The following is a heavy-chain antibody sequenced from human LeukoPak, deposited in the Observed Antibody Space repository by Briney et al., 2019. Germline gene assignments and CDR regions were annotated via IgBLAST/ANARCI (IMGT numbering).Heavy chain of an antibody. CDR2: INHSGST. D-gene: IGHD2-15*01. Sequence: ASETLSLTCAVYGGSFSGYYWTWIRQPPGKGLEWIGEINHSGSTNYSPSLKSRVTISVDTSKNQFSLKLSSVTAADTAVYYCARGSGGAGLIDYWGQGTLVTVSS. CDR1: GGSFSGYY. V-gene: IGHV4-34*09. J-gene: IGHJ4*02. CDR3: ARGSGGAGLIDY.